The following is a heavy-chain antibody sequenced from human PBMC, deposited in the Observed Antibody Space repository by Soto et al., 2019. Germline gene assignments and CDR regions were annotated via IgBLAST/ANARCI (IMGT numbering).Heavy chain of an antibody. Sequence: EVQLVESGGGLVQPGRSLRLSCAASGFIVDDYAMHWVRQAPGKGLEWVSGIRWNSGSIGYADSVKGRFTISRDNAKNSLYLPMNSLRAEDTVLYYCANGGAVYGMDVWGQGTTVTFFS. V-gene: IGHV3-9*01. J-gene: IGHJ6*02. CDR2: IRWNSGSI. D-gene: IGHD2-15*01. CDR3: ANGGAVYGMDV. CDR1: GFIVDDYA.